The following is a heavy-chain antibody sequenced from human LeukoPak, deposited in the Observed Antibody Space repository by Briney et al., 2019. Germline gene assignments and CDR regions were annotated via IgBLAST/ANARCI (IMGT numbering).Heavy chain of an antibody. CDR3: AKGQDLLWFGEPIYYFDY. J-gene: IGHJ4*02. V-gene: IGHV3-23*01. CDR2: ISGSGGST. CDR1: GFTFSSYA. Sequence: GGSLRLSCAASGFTFSSYAMSWVRQAPGKGLEWVSAISGSGGSTYYADSVKGRFTIPRDNSKNTLYLQMNSLRAEDTAVYYCAKGQDLLWFGEPIYYFDYWGQGTLVTVSS. D-gene: IGHD3-10*01.